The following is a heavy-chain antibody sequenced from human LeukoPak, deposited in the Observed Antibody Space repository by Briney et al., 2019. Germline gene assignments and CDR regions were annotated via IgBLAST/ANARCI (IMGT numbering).Heavy chain of an antibody. Sequence: GGSLRLSCAASGFTFNIHWMTWVRQTPGKGLEWVATIKPNGNDKFFVDSVKGRFTVSRDNAKTSLYLQMNSLRAEDTAMYYCMTSDCEYWGQGTLVTVSS. CDR2: IKPNGNDK. J-gene: IGHJ4*02. CDR3: MTSDCEY. D-gene: IGHD2-21*01. CDR1: GFTFNIHW. V-gene: IGHV3-7*03.